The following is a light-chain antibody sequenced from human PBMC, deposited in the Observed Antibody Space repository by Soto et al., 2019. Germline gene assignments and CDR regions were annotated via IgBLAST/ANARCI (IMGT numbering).Light chain of an antibody. CDR2: AAS. J-gene: IGKJ1*01. CDR3: QQHTSCPRT. Sequence: EIVLTQSPSTLSSSPGERATLSCRASQGVSSYLAWYQQKPGQAPTLLIYAASTWDTGIPSRFSGSGSGTDFTLSISSLQPEDIATYYCQQHTSCPRTFGQGTKVEIK. V-gene: IGKV3-11*01. CDR1: QGVSSY.